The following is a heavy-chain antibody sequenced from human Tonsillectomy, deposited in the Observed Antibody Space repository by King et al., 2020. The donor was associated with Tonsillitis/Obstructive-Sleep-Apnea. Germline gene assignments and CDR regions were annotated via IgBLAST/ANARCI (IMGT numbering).Heavy chain of an antibody. CDR2: ISGIGDST. CDR3: AKVNAYDSSGYYSA. J-gene: IGHJ5*02. Sequence: QLVQSGGGLVQPGGSLRLSCAASGFTFSSYAMSWVRQAPGKGLEWVSGISGIGDSTYYADSVKGRFTISRDNSKNTLYLQMNSLRVEDTAVYYCAKVNAYDSSGYYSAWGQGTLVTVSS. D-gene: IGHD3-22*01. CDR1: GFTFSSYA. V-gene: IGHV3-23*04.